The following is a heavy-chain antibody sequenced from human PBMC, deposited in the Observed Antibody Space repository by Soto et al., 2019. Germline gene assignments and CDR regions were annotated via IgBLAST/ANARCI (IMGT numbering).Heavy chain of an antibody. D-gene: IGHD3-3*01. V-gene: IGHV1-46*01. Sequence: ASVKVSCKASGYTFTSYYMHWVRQAPGQGLEWMGIINPSGGSTSYAQKFQGRVTMTRDTSTSTVYMELSSLRSEDTAVYYCARFSRCYYKYYYYGMDVWGQATTVTVSS. CDR3: ARFSRCYYKYYYYGMDV. CDR1: GYTFTSYY. CDR2: INPSGGST. J-gene: IGHJ6*02.